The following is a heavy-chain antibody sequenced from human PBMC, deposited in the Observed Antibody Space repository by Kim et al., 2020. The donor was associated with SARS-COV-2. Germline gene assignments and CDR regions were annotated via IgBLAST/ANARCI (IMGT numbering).Heavy chain of an antibody. J-gene: IGHJ4*02. V-gene: IGHV3-74*01. Sequence: GGSLRLSCAASGFIFSSYWMHWVRQVPEKGLVWVSRINSDGSSTSYADSVKGRFTISRDNAKNTLYLQMNSLRAEDTAVYYCARDLMVRGVILNYWGQGT. CDR1: GFIFSSYW. D-gene: IGHD3-10*01. CDR2: INSDGSST. CDR3: ARDLMVRGVILNY.